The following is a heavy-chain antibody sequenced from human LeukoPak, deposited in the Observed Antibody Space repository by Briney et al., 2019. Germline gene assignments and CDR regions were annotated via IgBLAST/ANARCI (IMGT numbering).Heavy chain of an antibody. CDR1: GDSVSSNSAT. D-gene: IGHD5-12*01. Sequence: SQTLSLTCVISGDSVSSNSATWNWIRRSPSRGLEWLGRTYYRSKWYNDYAVSVKSRITINPDTSKNQFSLQLNSVTPGDTAMYYCSREEPSGYSNVWGQGTLVTVSS. V-gene: IGHV6-1*01. CDR2: TYYRSKWYN. J-gene: IGHJ4*02. CDR3: SREEPSGYSNV.